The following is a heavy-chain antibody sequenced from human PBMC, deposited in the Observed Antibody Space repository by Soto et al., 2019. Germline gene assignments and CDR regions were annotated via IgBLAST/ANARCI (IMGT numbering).Heavy chain of an antibody. Sequence: QITLKESGPTLVKPTQTLTLTCTFSGFSLSTSGVGVGWIRQPPGKALEWLALIYWDDDKRYSPSLKSRLTITKDTSKNQVVLTMTNMDPVDTATYYCAHTASNWNYESSWFDPWGQGTLVIVSS. D-gene: IGHD1-7*01. J-gene: IGHJ5*02. V-gene: IGHV2-5*02. CDR2: IYWDDDK. CDR3: AHTASNWNYESSWFDP. CDR1: GFSLSTSGVG.